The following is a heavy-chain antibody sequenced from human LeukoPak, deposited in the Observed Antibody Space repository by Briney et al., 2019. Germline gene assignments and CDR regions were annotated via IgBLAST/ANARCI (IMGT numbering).Heavy chain of an antibody. CDR3: ARHAHLYYYDSSGYYPHYFDY. CDR1: GGSISSYY. V-gene: IGHV4-59*08. Sequence: SETLSLTCTVSGGSISSYYWSWIRQPPGKGLEWIGYIYYSGSTNYNPSLKSRVTISVDTSKNQFSLKLSSVTAADTAVYYCARHAHLYYYDSSGYYPHYFDYWGQGTLVTVSS. D-gene: IGHD3-22*01. CDR2: IYYSGST. J-gene: IGHJ4*02.